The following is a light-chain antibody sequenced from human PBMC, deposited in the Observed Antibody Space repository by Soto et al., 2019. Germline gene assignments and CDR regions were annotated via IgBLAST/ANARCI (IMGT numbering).Light chain of an antibody. Sequence: EIVLTQSPGTLSLSPGERATLSCRASQSVSGSYLAWYQQKPGQAPSLLIYGASSRATGIPDRFSGSGSGTEFTLTISRLEPEDFALYYCQQYGSSPRTFGQGTKVEIK. CDR2: GAS. J-gene: IGKJ1*01. CDR3: QQYGSSPRT. CDR1: QSVSGSY. V-gene: IGKV3-20*01.